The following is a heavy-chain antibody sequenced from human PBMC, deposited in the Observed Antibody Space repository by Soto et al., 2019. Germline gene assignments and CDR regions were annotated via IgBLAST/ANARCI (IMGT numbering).Heavy chain of an antibody. J-gene: IGHJ3*02. V-gene: IGHV1-69*13. D-gene: IGHD6-13*01. Sequence: SVKVSCKASGGTFSSYAISWVRQAPGQGLEWMGGIIPIFGTANYAQKFQGRVTITADESTSTAYMELSSLRSEDTAVYYCARDRELATAAGDAFDIWGQGTMVTVSS. CDR2: IIPIFGTA. CDR3: ARDRELATAAGDAFDI. CDR1: GGTFSSYA.